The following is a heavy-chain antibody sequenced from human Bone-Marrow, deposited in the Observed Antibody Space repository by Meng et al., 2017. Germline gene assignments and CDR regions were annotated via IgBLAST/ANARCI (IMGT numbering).Heavy chain of an antibody. CDR1: GFNFSGSA. CDR2: IRSKANSYAT. CDR3: TLTVTTQFDY. Sequence: EVQLVESGGGLVPPGGSLRLSCAASGFNFSGSAMHWVRQASGKGLEWVGRIRSKANSYATAYAASVKGRFTISRDDSKNTAYLQMNSLKTEDTAVYYCTLTVTTQFDYWGQGTLVTVSS. D-gene: IGHD4-17*01. J-gene: IGHJ4*02. V-gene: IGHV3-73*01.